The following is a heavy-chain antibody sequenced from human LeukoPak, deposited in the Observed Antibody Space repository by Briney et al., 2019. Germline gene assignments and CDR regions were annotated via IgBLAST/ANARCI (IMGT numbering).Heavy chain of an antibody. CDR2: IRSKANSYAT. CDR1: GFTFSGSA. Sequence: PGGPLKLSCAASGFTFSGSAMHWVRQASGKGLEWFGRIRSKANSYATAYAASVKGRFTISRDKSKNTAYLQMNSLKAEDTAVYYCTAYIAAAGTGGDYWGQGTLVTVSS. D-gene: IGHD6-13*01. J-gene: IGHJ4*02. V-gene: IGHV3-73*01. CDR3: TAYIAAAGTGGDY.